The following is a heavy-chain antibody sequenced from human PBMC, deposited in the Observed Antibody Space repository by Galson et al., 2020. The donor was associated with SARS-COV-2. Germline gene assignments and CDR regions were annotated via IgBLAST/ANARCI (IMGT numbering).Heavy chain of an antibody. V-gene: IGHV3-7*03. CDR2: ITCDGSEQ. Sequence: GESLKISCAASGFTFSSSWMYWVCQAPEKGLEWVADITCDGSEQYYVDSVKGRLTISRDTAKNSLYLQVNSLRAEDMTVYYCVRDLRVRVTTFWGRFDYGGQGTLVTLSS. D-gene: IGHD3-16*01. J-gene: IGHJ4*02. CDR1: GFTFSSSW. CDR3: VRDLRVRVTTFWGRFDY.